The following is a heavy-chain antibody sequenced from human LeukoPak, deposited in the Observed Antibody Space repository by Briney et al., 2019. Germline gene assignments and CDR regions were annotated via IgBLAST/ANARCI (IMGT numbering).Heavy chain of an antibody. J-gene: IGHJ4*02. D-gene: IGHD3-3*01. CDR2: INHSGST. Sequence: SETLSLTCAVCGGSFSGYYWSWIRQPPGKGLEWIGEINHSGSTNYNPSLKSRVTISVDTAKNKFSLKLSSVTAADTAVYYCARRYDFWSGYPPPLDYWGQGTLVTVSS. CDR3: ARRYDFWSGYPPPLDY. CDR1: GGSFSGYY. V-gene: IGHV4-34*01.